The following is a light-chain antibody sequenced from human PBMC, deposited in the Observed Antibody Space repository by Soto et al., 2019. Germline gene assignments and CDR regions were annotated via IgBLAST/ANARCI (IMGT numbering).Light chain of an antibody. Sequence: QSVLTQRPSVSGAPGQRVTISCTGSYSNIGAGYEVHWYQQIPGTAPKLLISGHNNRPSGVPDRFFGSKSGTSASLTIIGLQAEDEADYYCQSYDSSLSGSGVFGGGTKLTVL. CDR1: YSNIGAGYE. CDR3: QSYDSSLSGSGV. V-gene: IGLV1-40*01. CDR2: GHN. J-gene: IGLJ3*02.